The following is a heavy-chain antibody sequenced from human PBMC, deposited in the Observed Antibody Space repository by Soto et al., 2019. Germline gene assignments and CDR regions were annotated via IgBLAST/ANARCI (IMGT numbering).Heavy chain of an antibody. Sequence: GSLRLSCAASGFTFSSYGMHWVRQAPGKGLEWVAVISYDGSNKYYADSVKGRFTISRDNSKNTLYLQMNSLRAEDTAVYYCAKDGRIAARGYYYGMDVWGQGTTVTVSS. CDR2: ISYDGSNK. D-gene: IGHD6-6*01. CDR3: AKDGRIAARGYYYGMDV. J-gene: IGHJ6*02. CDR1: GFTFSSYG. V-gene: IGHV3-30*18.